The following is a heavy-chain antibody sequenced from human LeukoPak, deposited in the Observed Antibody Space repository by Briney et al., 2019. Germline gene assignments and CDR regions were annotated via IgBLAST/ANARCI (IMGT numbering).Heavy chain of an antibody. V-gene: IGHV4-59*08. Sequence: PSETLSLTCTVSGGSMSPYHWGWIRQPPGKGLEWIGYIYYSGSTNYNPSLKSRVTISVDTSKNQFSLKLSSVTAADTAVYYCARRQVGARAFDIWGQGTMVTVSS. J-gene: IGHJ3*02. CDR3: ARRQVGARAFDI. D-gene: IGHD1-26*01. CDR1: GGSMSPYH. CDR2: IYYSGST.